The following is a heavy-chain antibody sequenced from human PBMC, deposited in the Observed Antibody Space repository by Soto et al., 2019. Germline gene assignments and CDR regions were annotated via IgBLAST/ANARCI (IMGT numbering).Heavy chain of an antibody. V-gene: IGHV1-69*02. CDR2: IIPILDVA. J-gene: IGHJ6*02. CDR1: GGDFLSYT. CDR3: AQMWFGELWHGRDV. Sequence: QLVQSGAEVKRPGSSVKVSCKASGGDFLSYTISWVRQVPGQGPEWMGTIIPILDVAKNAQKFQGRVAITADKATSTVYMELRSLRSDATAVYYCAQMWFGELWHGRDVGGQGTTITVSS. D-gene: IGHD3-10*01.